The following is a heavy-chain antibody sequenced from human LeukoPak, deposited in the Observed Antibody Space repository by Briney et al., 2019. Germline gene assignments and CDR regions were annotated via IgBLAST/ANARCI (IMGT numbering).Heavy chain of an antibody. CDR1: GFSVSSNC. CDR2: IYSGGST. CDR3: ANGYNYGLDY. V-gene: IGHV3-66*01. J-gene: IGHJ4*02. D-gene: IGHD5-18*01. Sequence: GGSLRLSCAASGFSVSSNCMTWVRRAPGKGLEWVSVIYSGGSTYYADSVKGRFTISRDNSKNTLYLQMNSLRAEDTAVYYCANGYNYGLDYWGQGTLVTVSS.